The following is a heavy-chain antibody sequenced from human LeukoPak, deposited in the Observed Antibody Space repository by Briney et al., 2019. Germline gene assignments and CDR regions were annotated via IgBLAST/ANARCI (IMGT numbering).Heavy chain of an antibody. J-gene: IGHJ4*02. CDR3: ARDVRVGKLDRRGGYFDS. Sequence: PSQTLSLTCTVSRGSISGGDYYWSWIRQHPGKGLEWIGFVYYSGSTSYNPSLKSRVLISVDTSKNQFSLRLSSVAAADTAVYFCARDVRVGKLDRRGGYFDSWGQGALVTVSS. D-gene: IGHD1-1*01. CDR2: VYYSGST. V-gene: IGHV4-31*03. CDR1: RGSISGGDYY.